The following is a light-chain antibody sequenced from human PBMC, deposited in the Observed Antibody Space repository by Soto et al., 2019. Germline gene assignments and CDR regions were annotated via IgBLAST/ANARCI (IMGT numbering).Light chain of an antibody. CDR2: YVS. CDR1: SSDVGGYNY. CDR3: SSYTSINSYV. J-gene: IGLJ1*01. Sequence: HSVLTQPASVSGSPGQSITISCTGTSSDVGGYNYVSWYQQHPGKAPKLMIYYVSHRPSGVSNRFSGSKSGNTASLTISGLQAEDEADYYCSSYTSINSYVFGTGTNVTVL. V-gene: IGLV2-14*03.